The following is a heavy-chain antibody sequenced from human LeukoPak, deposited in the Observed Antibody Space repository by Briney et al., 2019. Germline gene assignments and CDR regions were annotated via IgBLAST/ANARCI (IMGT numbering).Heavy chain of an antibody. V-gene: IGHV3-23*01. J-gene: IGHJ4*02. CDR1: GFTFSNYA. D-gene: IGHD2-2*01. CDR2: ISNNGGST. Sequence: GGSLRLSCAASGFTFSNYAMSWVRQAPGKGLEWVSSISNNGGSTFYADSVKGRITISRDNSKNTLYLQMNNLRAEDTAVYYCATDPRYCSGTSCSDWGQGTLVTVSS. CDR3: ATDPRYCSGTSCSD.